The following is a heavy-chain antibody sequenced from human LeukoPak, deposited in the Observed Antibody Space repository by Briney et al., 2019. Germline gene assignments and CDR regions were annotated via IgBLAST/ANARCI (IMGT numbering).Heavy chain of an antibody. J-gene: IGHJ4*02. CDR2: IRAGGRGT. CDR1: GFTFSLYA. Sequence: PGGSLRLSCAASGFTFSLYAMSWVLQAPGKGLEWVSGIRAGGRGTYYADSVKGGFTISRDNSKNTVDLHLSSLSAEDTAVYYCAKHLEMSTTLYYFDHWGKGALVTVSS. CDR3: AKHLEMSTTLYYFDH. V-gene: IGHV3-23*01. D-gene: IGHD5-24*01.